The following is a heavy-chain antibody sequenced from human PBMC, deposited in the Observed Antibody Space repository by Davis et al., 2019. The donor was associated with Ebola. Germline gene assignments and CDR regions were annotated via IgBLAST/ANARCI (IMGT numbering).Heavy chain of an antibody. D-gene: IGHD6-13*01. J-gene: IGHJ4*02. V-gene: IGHV1-18*01. CDR1: GYTFTSYG. CDR2: ISAYNGNT. Sequence: AASVTVSRKASGYTFTSYGISWARQAPGQGLEWMGWISAYNGNTNYAQKLQGRVTMTTDTSTSTAYMELRSLRSDDTAVYYCARGQQLVDYFDYWGQGTLVTVSS. CDR3: ARGQQLVDYFDY.